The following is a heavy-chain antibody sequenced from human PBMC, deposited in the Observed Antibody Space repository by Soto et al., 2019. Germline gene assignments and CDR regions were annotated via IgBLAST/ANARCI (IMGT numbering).Heavy chain of an antibody. CDR1: GGTFSSYA. D-gene: IGHD2-2*01. J-gene: IGHJ4*02. V-gene: IGHV1-69*12. CDR2: IIPIFGTA. Sequence: QVQLVQSGAEVKKPGSSVKVSCKASGGTFSSYAISWVRQAPGQGLEWMGGIIPIFGTANYAQKFQGRVTXXAXEXXSTAYMELSRLRSEDTAVYYCARVPSGYQLLPLEGWGQGTLVTVSS. CDR3: ARVPSGYQLLPLEG.